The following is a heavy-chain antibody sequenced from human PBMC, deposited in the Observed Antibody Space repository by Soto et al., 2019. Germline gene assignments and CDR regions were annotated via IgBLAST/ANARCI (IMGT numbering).Heavy chain of an antibody. CDR2: ISSSGSTI. J-gene: IGHJ4*02. Sequence: GGSLRLSCAASGFTFSDYYMSWIRQAPGKGLEWVSYISSSGSTIYYADSVKGRFTISRDNAKNSLYLQMNSLRAEDTAVYYCARERGNYYDSSGYIDYWGQGTLVTVSS. D-gene: IGHD3-22*01. CDR1: GFTFSDYY. CDR3: ARERGNYYDSSGYIDY. V-gene: IGHV3-11*01.